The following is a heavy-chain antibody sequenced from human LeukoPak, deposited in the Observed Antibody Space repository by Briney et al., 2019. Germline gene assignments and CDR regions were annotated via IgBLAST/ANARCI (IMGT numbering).Heavy chain of an antibody. CDR3: ARQSYYYDSSGYYVRFNWFDP. D-gene: IGHD3-22*01. V-gene: IGHV5-51*01. CDR2: IYPGDSDT. J-gene: IGHJ5*02. Sequence: GESLKISCKGSGYSFTSYWIGWVRQMPGKGLEWRGIIYPGDSDTRYSPSFQGQVTISADKSISTAYLQWSSLKASDTAMYYCARQSYYYDSSGYYVRFNWFDPWGQGTLVTVSS. CDR1: GYSFTSYW.